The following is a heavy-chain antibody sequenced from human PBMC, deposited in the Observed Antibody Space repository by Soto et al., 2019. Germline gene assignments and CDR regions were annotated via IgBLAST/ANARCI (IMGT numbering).Heavy chain of an antibody. CDR1: GGTFSSYA. CDR3: ARDGNDYGDPVYFDY. V-gene: IGHV1-69*06. Sequence: QVQLVQSGAEVKKPGSSVKVSCKASGGTFSSYAISWVRQAPGQGLEWMGGIIPIFGTANYGQKFQGRVTITADKSTSTAYMELGSLRSEDTAVYYCARDGNDYGDPVYFDYWGQGTLVTVSS. J-gene: IGHJ4*02. D-gene: IGHD4-17*01. CDR2: IIPIFGTA.